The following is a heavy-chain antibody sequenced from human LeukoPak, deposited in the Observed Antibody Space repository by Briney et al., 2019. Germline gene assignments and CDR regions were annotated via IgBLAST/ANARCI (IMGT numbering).Heavy chain of an antibody. V-gene: IGHV4-38-2*02. CDR1: GNFISSGVY. D-gene: IGHD6-19*01. J-gene: IGHJ3*02. CDR2: LYSTGTT. Sequence: PSETLSLTCTVSGNFISSGVYWVWLRQTPGKGLQWIGSLYSTGTTYYNPSLAGRVTVSTDSSKNQLSLKLRSVTAADTAVYYCAGQWAVANTRRFAIWGQGPRVTVSS. CDR3: AGQWAVANTRRFAI.